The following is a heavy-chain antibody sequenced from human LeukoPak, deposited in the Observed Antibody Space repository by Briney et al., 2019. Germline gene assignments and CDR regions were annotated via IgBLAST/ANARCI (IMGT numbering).Heavy chain of an antibody. V-gene: IGHV4-61*02. CDR1: GGSISSGSYY. D-gene: IGHD3-9*01. CDR3: ARGASDYDILTGYIPAPFDY. J-gene: IGHJ4*02. Sequence: SETLFLTCTVSGGSISSGSYYWSCFRQPAGNGLEWIGRIYSSGSTNYNPSLKSRVTISVDTSKNHFSLKLSSVTAADTAVYYCARGASDYDILTGYIPAPFDYWGQGTLVTVSS. CDR2: IYSSGST.